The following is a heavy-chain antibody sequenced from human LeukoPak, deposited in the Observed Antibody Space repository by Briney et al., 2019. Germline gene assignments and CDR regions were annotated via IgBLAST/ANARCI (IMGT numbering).Heavy chain of an antibody. CDR3: AKSDWFDP. CDR1: GFTFSNYW. J-gene: IGHJ5*02. V-gene: IGHV3-74*03. CDR2: IKGDGSST. Sequence: GGSLRLSCTASGFTFSNYWMHWVRQAPGKGLVWVSRIKGDGSSTMYADSVKGRFTIPRDNAKNTLYLQMKSLRAEDTAVYYCAKSDWFDPWGQGTLVTVSS.